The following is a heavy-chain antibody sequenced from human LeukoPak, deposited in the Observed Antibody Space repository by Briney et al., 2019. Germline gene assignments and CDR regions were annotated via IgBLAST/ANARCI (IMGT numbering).Heavy chain of an antibody. CDR3: TGSFGQLTFFDY. CDR2: IRSKTYGGTT. Sequence: GGSLRLSCAASGFTFSSYAMHWVRQAPGKGLEWVGFIRSKTYGGTTEYAASVKGRFTISRDDSKSIAYLQINSLKTEDTAVYYCTGSFGQLTFFDYWGQGTLVTVSS. CDR1: GFTFSSYA. J-gene: IGHJ4*02. V-gene: IGHV3-49*04. D-gene: IGHD3-10*01.